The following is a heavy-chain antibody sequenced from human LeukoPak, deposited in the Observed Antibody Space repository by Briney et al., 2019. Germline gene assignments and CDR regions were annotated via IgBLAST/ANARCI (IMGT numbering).Heavy chain of an antibody. CDR2: IYHSGST. Sequence: PSETLSLTCTDSGDSISSGTYHWSSIRQPAGKGLGWIGEIYHSGSTNYNPSLKSRVTISVDKSKNQFSLKLSSVTAADTAVYYCASDWIDRGAFDIWGQGTMVTVSS. V-gene: IGHV4-61*10. CDR3: ASDWIDRGAFDI. CDR1: GDSISSGTYH. D-gene: IGHD2-2*03. J-gene: IGHJ3*02.